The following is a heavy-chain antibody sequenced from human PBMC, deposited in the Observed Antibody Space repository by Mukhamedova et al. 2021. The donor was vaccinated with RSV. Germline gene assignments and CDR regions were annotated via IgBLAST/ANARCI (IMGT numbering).Heavy chain of an antibody. V-gene: IGHV3-21*01. Sequence: VSSISSSSSYIYYADSVKGRFTISRDNAKNSLYLQMNSLRAEDTAVYYCARGSQLYYFDYWGQGTLVTVPS. D-gene: IGHD1-1*01. J-gene: IGHJ4*02. CDR2: ISSSSSYI. CDR3: ARGSQLYYFDY.